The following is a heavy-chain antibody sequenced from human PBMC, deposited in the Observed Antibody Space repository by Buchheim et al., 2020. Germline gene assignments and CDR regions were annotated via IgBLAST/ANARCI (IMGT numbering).Heavy chain of an antibody. Sequence: QVQLVQSGAEVKKPGASVKVSCKASGYTFTSYYMHWVRQAPGQGLEWMGIINPSGGSTSYAQKFQGRVTMTRDTSTSTVYMKLSSLGSEDTAVYYCAGDRRYSSGWYVDYYYYYGMDVWGQGTT. D-gene: IGHD6-19*01. CDR3: AGDRRYSSGWYVDYYYYYGMDV. V-gene: IGHV1-46*01. CDR1: GYTFTSYY. J-gene: IGHJ6*02. CDR2: INPSGGST.